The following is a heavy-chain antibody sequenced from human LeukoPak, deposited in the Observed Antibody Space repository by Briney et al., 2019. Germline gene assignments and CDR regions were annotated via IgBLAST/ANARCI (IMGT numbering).Heavy chain of an antibody. V-gene: IGHV4-30-4*01. CDR1: GGSLSSGDYY. D-gene: IGHD5-18*01. Sequence: SEALSLTCTVSGGSLSSGDYYCSWVRQPPGTGLEWIGYIYYSGSTYYNPSLKSRVTISVDTSRNQFSLKLDSVTAADTAVYYCARDLSGYSYLDYWGQGTLVTVSS. J-gene: IGHJ4*02. CDR2: IYYSGST. CDR3: ARDLSGYSYLDY.